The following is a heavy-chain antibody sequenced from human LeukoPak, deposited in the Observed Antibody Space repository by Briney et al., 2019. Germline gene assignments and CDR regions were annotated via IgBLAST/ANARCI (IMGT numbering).Heavy chain of an antibody. CDR3: AKDWSYQGNYYYMDV. D-gene: IGHD1-26*01. J-gene: IGHJ6*03. Sequence: PSETLSLTCTVSGGSISSSSYCWGWIRQPPGKGLEWIGSIYYSGSTYYNPSLKSRVTISVDTSKNQFSLKLSSVTAADTAVYYCAKDWSYQGNYYYMDVWGEGTTVTISS. CDR2: IYYSGST. CDR1: GGSISSSSYC. V-gene: IGHV4-39*02.